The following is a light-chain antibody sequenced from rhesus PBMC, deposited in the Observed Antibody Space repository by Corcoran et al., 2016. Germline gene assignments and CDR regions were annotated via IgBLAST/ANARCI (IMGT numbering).Light chain of an antibody. J-gene: IGKJ2*01. V-gene: IGKV1-94*01. CDR3: LRDYTTPYS. CDR2: AAS. Sequence: DIQMTQSPSSRFASVGDRGNVTCRASQGINKELSWYQQKPGKTPTLLSYAASSLKTGVSSRFSVSGSGTDYTLTISSLQPEGVSSYYCLRDYTTPYSFSQGTKVEI. CDR1: QGINKE.